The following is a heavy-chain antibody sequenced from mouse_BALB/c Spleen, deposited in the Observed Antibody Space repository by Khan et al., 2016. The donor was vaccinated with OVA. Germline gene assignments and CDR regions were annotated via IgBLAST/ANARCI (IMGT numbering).Heavy chain of an antibody. CDR3: ASHLSGSFAY. V-gene: IGHV5-6*01. CDR1: GFTFSAYG. D-gene: IGHD1-3*01. J-gene: IGHJ3*01. CDR2: INSDGYYI. Sequence: VELVESGGDLVRPGGSLKLSCAASGFTFSAYGMSWVRQSPDKRLEWVATINSDGYYIYYPDSLKGRFIISRDNAKNTPYLQMRSLKSEDTAMYYCASHLSGSFAYWGQGTLVTVSA.